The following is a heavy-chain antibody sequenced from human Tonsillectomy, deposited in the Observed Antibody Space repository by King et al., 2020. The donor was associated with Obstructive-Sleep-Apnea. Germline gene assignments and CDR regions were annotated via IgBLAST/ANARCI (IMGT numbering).Heavy chain of an antibody. CDR1: GYTFTNYH. J-gene: IGHJ4*02. D-gene: IGHD3-16*01. CDR3: ARDGYRGRESDYVFYNPRYFDY. V-gene: IGHV1-18*01. Sequence: QLVQSGAEVKKPGASVKVSCKASGYTFTNYHITWVRQAPGQGLEWMGWISAYNGNTNYAQKLQGRVTMTTDTSTSTAYMELRGLRSDDPAVYYWARDGYRGRESDYVFYNPRYFDYWGQGTLVTVSS. CDR2: ISAYNGNT.